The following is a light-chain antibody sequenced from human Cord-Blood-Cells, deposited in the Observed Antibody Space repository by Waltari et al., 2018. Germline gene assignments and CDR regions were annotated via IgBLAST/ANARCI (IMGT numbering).Light chain of an antibody. CDR1: SSDVGSYNL. Sequence: QSALTQPASVSGSPGQSITISCTGTSSDVGSYNLVSWYQQHPGKAPKLMIYEGSKRPSGVSNRFSGSNAGNTASLTISGLRAEDEADYYCCSYAGSSTGVFGGGTKLTVL. CDR3: CSYAGSSTGV. V-gene: IGLV2-23*01. CDR2: EGS. J-gene: IGLJ3*02.